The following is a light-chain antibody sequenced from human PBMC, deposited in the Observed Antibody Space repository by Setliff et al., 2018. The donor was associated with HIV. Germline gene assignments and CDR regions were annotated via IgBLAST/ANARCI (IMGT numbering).Light chain of an antibody. J-gene: IGLJ2*01. CDR2: EVT. Sequence: QSVLAQPASVSGSPGQSITISCTGTASDVGSYNLVSWYQQHPGKAPKLMIYEVTKRASGVSNRFSGSKSGNTASLTISGLQVEDEGDYHCCSYAGSSVVFGGGTKVTVL. CDR3: CSYAGSSVV. V-gene: IGLV2-23*02. CDR1: ASDVGSYNL.